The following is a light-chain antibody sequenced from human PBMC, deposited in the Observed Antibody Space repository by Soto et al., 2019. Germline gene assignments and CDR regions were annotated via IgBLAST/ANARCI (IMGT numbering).Light chain of an antibody. CDR1: ESISSW. Sequence: QSPSTLSASIGDRVVITCRASESISSWLAWYQQKPGKAPKLLIYDVSSLESGVPSRFSGSGSGTEFTLTISSLQPDDFATYYCQQYNSYPWTFGQGTKVDIK. CDR2: DVS. CDR3: QQYNSYPWT. V-gene: IGKV1-5*01. J-gene: IGKJ1*01.